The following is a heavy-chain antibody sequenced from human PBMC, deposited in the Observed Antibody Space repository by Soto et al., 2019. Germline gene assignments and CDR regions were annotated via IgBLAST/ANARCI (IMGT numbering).Heavy chain of an antibody. CDR1: GFTVSSNY. V-gene: IGHV3-66*01. CDR3: ARVWYNSGWYARLFDL. J-gene: IGHJ5*02. D-gene: IGHD6-19*01. CDR2: IYSGGST. Sequence: EAQLVESGGGLVQPGGSLRITCAASGFTVSSNYMSWVRQAPGKGLEWVSVIYSGGSTYYADSVMGRFIISRDNSKNTLHLQMNSLRAEDTAVYYCARVWYNSGWYARLFDLWGQGTLVTVSS.